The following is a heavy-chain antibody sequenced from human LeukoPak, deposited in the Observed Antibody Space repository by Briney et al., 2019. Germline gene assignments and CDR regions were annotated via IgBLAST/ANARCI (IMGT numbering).Heavy chain of an antibody. CDR2: ISSSGDTM. D-gene: IGHD1-7*01. Sequence: GESLTLSCAASGFSFSAYYMSWIRQAPGKGLEWVSYISSSGDTMSYADSVKGRFTISRDNAKNSLYLQMSSLRAEDAAIYYCARGMGNYASDYWGQGALVTVSS. CDR3: ARGMGNYASDY. CDR1: GFSFSAYY. V-gene: IGHV3-11*04. J-gene: IGHJ4*02.